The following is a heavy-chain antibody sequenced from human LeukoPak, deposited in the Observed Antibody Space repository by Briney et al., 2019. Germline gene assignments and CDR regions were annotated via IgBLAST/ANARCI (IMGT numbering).Heavy chain of an antibody. Sequence: PGGSLRLSCAASGFTFSSYWMHWVRQAPGKGLVWVSRIHSDGSSTSYADSVRGRFTISRDDAKSTLYLQMNSLRAEDTAVYYCARSGWLYYFDYWGQGTLVTVSS. CDR1: GFTFSSYW. CDR2: IHSDGSST. D-gene: IGHD3-22*01. V-gene: IGHV3-74*01. J-gene: IGHJ4*02. CDR3: ARSGWLYYFDY.